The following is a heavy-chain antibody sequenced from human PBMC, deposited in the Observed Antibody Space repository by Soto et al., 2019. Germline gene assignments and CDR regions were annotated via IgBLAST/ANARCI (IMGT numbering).Heavy chain of an antibody. V-gene: IGHV1-18*01. CDR3: ARDWSGYFDY. CDR1: GYTFTSYG. CDR2: ISAYNVNT. D-gene: IGHD6-13*01. Sequence: ASVKVSCKASGYTFTSYGISWVRQAPGQGLEWMGWISAYNVNTNYAQKHQGRVTITTDTSTSTAYMELRSLRSDDTAVYYCARDWSGYFDYWGQGTLVTVSS. J-gene: IGHJ4*01.